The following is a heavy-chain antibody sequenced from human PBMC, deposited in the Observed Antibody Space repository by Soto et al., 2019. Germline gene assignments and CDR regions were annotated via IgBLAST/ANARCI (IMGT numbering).Heavy chain of an antibody. CDR3: ARALYDSSGYLDAFDI. CDR1: GGSISSSNYH. D-gene: IGHD3-22*01. CDR2: IYHSGST. J-gene: IGHJ3*02. Sequence: SETLSLTCTVSGGSISSSNYHWGWIRQPRGKGLEWIGYIYHSGSTNYNPSLKSRVTISVDRSKNQFSLKLSSVTAADTAVYYCARALYDSSGYLDAFDIWGQGTMVTVSS. V-gene: IGHV4-39*07.